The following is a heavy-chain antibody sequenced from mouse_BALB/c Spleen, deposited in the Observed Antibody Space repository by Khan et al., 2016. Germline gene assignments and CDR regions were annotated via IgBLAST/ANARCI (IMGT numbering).Heavy chain of an antibody. CDR3: SSRHYYGYAGY. J-gene: IGHJ2*01. CDR2: INPDSSTI. Sequence: EVKLLESGGGLVQPGGSLKLSCAASGFDFSRYWMSWVRQAPGKGLEWIGEINPDSSTINYTPSLKDKFIISRDNAKNTLYMQMSKVRSEDTALYYGSSRHYYGYAGYWGQGTALTVSS. V-gene: IGHV4-1*02. CDR1: GFDFSRYW. D-gene: IGHD1-2*01.